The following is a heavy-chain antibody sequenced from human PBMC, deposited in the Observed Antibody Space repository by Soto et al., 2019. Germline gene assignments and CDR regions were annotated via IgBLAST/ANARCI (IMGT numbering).Heavy chain of an antibody. J-gene: IGHJ3*02. V-gene: IGHV3-11*01. Sequence: GGSLRLSCAASGSTFSDYYMSWIRQAPGKGLEWVSYISSSGSTIYYADSVKGRFTISRDNAKNSLYLQMNSLRAEDTAVYYCAATSHNIVVVVAATPSGAFDIWGQGTMVTVSS. CDR1: GSTFSDYY. CDR3: AATSHNIVVVVAATPSGAFDI. CDR2: ISSSGSTI. D-gene: IGHD2-15*01.